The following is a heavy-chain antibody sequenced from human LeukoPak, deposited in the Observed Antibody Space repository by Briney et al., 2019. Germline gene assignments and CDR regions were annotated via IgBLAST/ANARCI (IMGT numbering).Heavy chain of an antibody. CDR2: INHSGST. J-gene: IGHJ4*02. CDR1: GGSFIGFH. D-gene: IGHD5-18*01. V-gene: IGHV4-34*01. CDR3: ARQGGYSYGYRFPLNY. Sequence: SETLSLTCAVYGGSFIGFHWNWIRQPPGKGLEWIGEINHSGSTNYNPSLKSRVTISVDTSKNQFSLKLSSVTAADTAVYYCARQGGYSYGYRFPLNYWGQGTLVTVSS.